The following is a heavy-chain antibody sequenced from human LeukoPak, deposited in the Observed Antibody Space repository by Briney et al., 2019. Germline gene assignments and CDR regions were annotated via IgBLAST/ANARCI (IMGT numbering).Heavy chain of an antibody. V-gene: IGHV4-59*01. CDR2: IYYSGST. D-gene: IGHD2-2*01. Sequence: SETLSLTCTVSGGSISSCYWSWIRQPPGKGLEWIGYIYYSGSTNYNPSLKSRVTISVDTSKNQFSLKLSPVIAADTAVYYCARTTEGYCSSASCFGFSYSYYMDVWGKGTTVTISS. J-gene: IGHJ6*03. CDR3: ARTTEGYCSSASCFGFSYSYYMDV. CDR1: GGSISSCY.